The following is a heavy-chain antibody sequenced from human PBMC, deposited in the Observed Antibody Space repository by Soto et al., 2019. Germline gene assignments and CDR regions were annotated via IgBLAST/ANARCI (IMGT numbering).Heavy chain of an antibody. D-gene: IGHD5-18*01. J-gene: IGHJ3*02. CDR3: ARRRIQGYSYGTHAFDI. CDR2: INHSGST. Sequence: PSETLSLTCAVYGGSFSGYYRSWIRQPPGKGLEWIGEINHSGSTNYNPSLKSRVTISVDTSKNQFSLKLSSVTAADTAVYYCARRRIQGYSYGTHAFDIWGQGTMVTVSS. CDR1: GGSFSGYY. V-gene: IGHV4-34*01.